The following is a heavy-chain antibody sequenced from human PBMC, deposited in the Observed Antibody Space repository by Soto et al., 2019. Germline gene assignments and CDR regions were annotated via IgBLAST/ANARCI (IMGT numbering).Heavy chain of an antibody. V-gene: IGHV3-23*01. CDR2: ISGTGDST. CDR3: AKYAGNYYHYYYMDV. J-gene: IGHJ6*03. CDR1: EFTSSRHA. D-gene: IGHD6-13*01. Sequence: EVQLLESGGGLVQPGGSLRLSCAGSEFTSSRHALSWVRQAPGEGLEWVSGISGTGDSTYYADSVKGRFTVSRDNSKNTLYLQMHSLRAEDTAVYYCAKYAGNYYHYYYMDVWGKGTTVTVSS.